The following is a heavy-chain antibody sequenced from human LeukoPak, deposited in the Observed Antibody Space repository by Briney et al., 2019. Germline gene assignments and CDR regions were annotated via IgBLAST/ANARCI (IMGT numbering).Heavy chain of an antibody. CDR3: AKEGGLGYCSTTSCAFAH. Sequence: GGSLRLSCAASEFSVSGDYMTWVRQAPGKGPEWVSVTYSGGTTYYADSVEGRFTISRDSAKNTLYLQMNSLRTEDTAVYYCAKEGGLGYCSTTSCAFAHWGRGTLVTVSS. D-gene: IGHD2-2*01. CDR1: EFSVSGDY. CDR2: TYSGGTT. J-gene: IGHJ4*02. V-gene: IGHV3-53*01.